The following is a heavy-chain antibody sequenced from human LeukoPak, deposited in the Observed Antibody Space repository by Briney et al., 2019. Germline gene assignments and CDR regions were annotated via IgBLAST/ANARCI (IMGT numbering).Heavy chain of an antibody. CDR3: ARENTAMANDAFDI. CDR1: GGSISSYY. J-gene: IGHJ3*02. V-gene: IGHV4-59*01. CDR2: IYYSGST. D-gene: IGHD5-18*01. Sequence: SETLSLTCTVSGGSISSYYWSRIRQPPGNGLEWIGYIYYSGSTNYNASLKSRVTISVDTSKNQFSLKLSSVTAADTAVYYCARENTAMANDAFDIWGQGTMVTVSS.